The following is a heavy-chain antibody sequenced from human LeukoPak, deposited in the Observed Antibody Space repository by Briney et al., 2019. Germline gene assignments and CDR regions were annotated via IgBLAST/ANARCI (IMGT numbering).Heavy chain of an antibody. Sequence: GASVKVSCKASGYTFTSYGISWVRQAPGQELEWMGWISAYNGNTNYAQKLQGRVTMTTDTSTSTAYMELRSLRSDDTAVYYCARDVTRVAVAVLGYWGQGTLVTVSS. CDR3: ARDVTRVAVAVLGY. J-gene: IGHJ4*02. CDR2: ISAYNGNT. D-gene: IGHD6-19*01. CDR1: GYTFTSYG. V-gene: IGHV1-18*04.